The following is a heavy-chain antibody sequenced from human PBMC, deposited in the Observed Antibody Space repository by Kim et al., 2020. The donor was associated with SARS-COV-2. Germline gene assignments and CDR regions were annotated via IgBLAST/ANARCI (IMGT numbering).Heavy chain of an antibody. D-gene: IGHD3-10*01. CDR1: GGSFSGYY. CDR3: AREPVYYYGSGSHQPDY. Sequence: SETLSLTCAVYGGSFSGYYWIWIRQPPGKGLVWIGEINHSGSTNYNPSLKSRVTISVDTSKNQFSLKLSSVTAADTAVYYCAREPVYYYGSGSHQPDYWGQGTLVTVSS. V-gene: IGHV4-34*01. J-gene: IGHJ4*02. CDR2: INHSGST.